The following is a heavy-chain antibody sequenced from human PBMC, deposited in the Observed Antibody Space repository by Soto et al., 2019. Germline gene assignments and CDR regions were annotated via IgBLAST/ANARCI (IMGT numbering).Heavy chain of an antibody. V-gene: IGHV3-23*01. D-gene: IGHD6-6*01. CDR1: GFTFSSYA. J-gene: IGHJ5*02. Sequence: GGSLRLSCAASGFTFSSYAMSWVRQAPGKGLEWVSAVSGSGGSTYYADSVKGRFTISRDNSKNTLYLQMNSLRAEDTAVYYCAREQLVPPYNWFDPWGQGTLVTVSS. CDR2: VSGSGGST. CDR3: AREQLVPPYNWFDP.